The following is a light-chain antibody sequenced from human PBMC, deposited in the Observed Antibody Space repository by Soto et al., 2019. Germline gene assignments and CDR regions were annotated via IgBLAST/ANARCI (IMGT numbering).Light chain of an antibody. CDR2: DAS. J-gene: IGKJ4*01. V-gene: IGKV3-11*01. CDR1: QSVSSY. Sequence: EIVLTQSPATLSLSPGERATLSCRASQSVSSYLAWYQQKPGQAPRLLIYDASNRATGIPARFSGSGSGTDCTLTISSLEPEDFAVYYCQQRSNFLTFGGGTKVEIK. CDR3: QQRSNFLT.